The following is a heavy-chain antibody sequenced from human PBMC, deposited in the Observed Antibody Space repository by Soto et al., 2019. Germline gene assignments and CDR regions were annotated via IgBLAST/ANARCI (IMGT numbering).Heavy chain of an antibody. Sequence: SETLSLTCTVSGGSISGDHWNWIRQPPGKGLEWIAYVSSSGSTKYNLSLKSRVTISIDTTKNQFSLRLSSVTAADTAVYYCASGFYDSRGYSEAFDIWGQGTKVTVS. CDR1: GGSISGDH. CDR3: ASGFYDSRGYSEAFDI. D-gene: IGHD3-22*01. CDR2: VSSSGST. J-gene: IGHJ3*02. V-gene: IGHV4-59*01.